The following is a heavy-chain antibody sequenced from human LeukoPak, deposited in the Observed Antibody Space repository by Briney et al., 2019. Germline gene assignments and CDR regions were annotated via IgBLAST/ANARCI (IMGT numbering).Heavy chain of an antibody. Sequence: SETLSLTCGVSGGSISSTNWWSWVRQPPGQGLEWIGEINHSGSTNYNPSLKSRVTISVDTSKNQFSLKLSSVTAADTAVYYCARAGDSSGYSDYWGQGTLVTVSS. CDR3: ARAGDSSGYSDY. CDR1: GGSISSTNW. D-gene: IGHD3-22*01. CDR2: INHSGST. J-gene: IGHJ4*02. V-gene: IGHV4-4*02.